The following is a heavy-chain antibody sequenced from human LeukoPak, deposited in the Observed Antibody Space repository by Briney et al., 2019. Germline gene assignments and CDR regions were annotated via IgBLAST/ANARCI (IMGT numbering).Heavy chain of an antibody. V-gene: IGHV4-59*11. Sequence: KTSETLSLTCTVSGGSISSHYWSWIRQPPGKGLEWIGYIYYSGSTNYNPSLKSRVTISVDTSKNQFSLKLSSVTAADTAVYYCARDGDDYTGMDVWGQGTTVTVSS. J-gene: IGHJ6*02. CDR2: IYYSGST. D-gene: IGHD4-11*01. CDR3: ARDGDDYTGMDV. CDR1: GGSISSHY.